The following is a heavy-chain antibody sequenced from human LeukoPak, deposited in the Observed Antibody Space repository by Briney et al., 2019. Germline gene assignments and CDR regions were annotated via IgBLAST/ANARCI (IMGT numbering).Heavy chain of an antibody. V-gene: IGHV4-39*07. CDR1: GGSISSSTYY. D-gene: IGHD2-8*01. CDR2: IYDSGST. CDR3: ARDKTKWHY. J-gene: IGHJ4*02. Sequence: SETLSLTCTVSGGSISSSTYYWGWIRQPPGKGLEWIGSIYDSGSTYSNPSLKSRLTISVDTSKNQFSLRLRSVTAADTAVYYCARDKTKWHYWGQGSLVTVSS.